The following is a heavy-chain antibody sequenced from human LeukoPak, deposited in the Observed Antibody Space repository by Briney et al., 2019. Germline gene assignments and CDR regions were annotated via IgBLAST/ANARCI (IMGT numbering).Heavy chain of an antibody. V-gene: IGHV3-11*04. D-gene: IGHD2-15*01. J-gene: IGHJ3*02. CDR2: INPISTII. Sequence: GGSLRLSCAASGFPFSDYYMSWIRQAPGKGLEWVSYINPISTIIYSADSVKGRFSISRDNAKNTLYLQMNSLRAEDTAVYYCARLLYCSGGSCYFPPTDAFDIWGQGTMVTVSS. CDR1: GFPFSDYY. CDR3: ARLLYCSGGSCYFPPTDAFDI.